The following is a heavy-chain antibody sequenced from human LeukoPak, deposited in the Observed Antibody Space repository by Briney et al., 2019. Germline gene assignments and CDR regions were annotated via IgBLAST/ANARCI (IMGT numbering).Heavy chain of an antibody. V-gene: IGHV1-2*02. CDR2: INPNSGGT. Sequence: GASVKVSCKASGGTFSSYAITWVRQAPGQGLEWMGWINPNSGGTNYAQKFQGRVTMTRDTSISTAYMELSRLRSDDTAVYYCARGGPGTGDWFDPWGQGTLVTVSS. CDR1: GGTFSSYA. J-gene: IGHJ5*02. D-gene: IGHD1-1*01. CDR3: ARGGPGTGDWFDP.